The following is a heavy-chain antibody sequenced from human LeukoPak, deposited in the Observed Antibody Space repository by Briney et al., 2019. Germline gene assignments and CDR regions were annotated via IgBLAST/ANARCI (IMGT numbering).Heavy chain of an antibody. CDR2: IYYSGST. Sequence: ASETLYLTCTVSGGSISSSSYYWGWIRQPPGKGLEWIGSIYYSGSTYYNPSLKSRVTISVDTSKNQFSLKLSSVTAADTAVYYCARGSGGSWKYYFDYWGQGTLVTVSS. D-gene: IGHD2-15*01. V-gene: IGHV4-39*01. CDR1: GGSISSSSYY. CDR3: ARGSGGSWKYYFDY. J-gene: IGHJ4*02.